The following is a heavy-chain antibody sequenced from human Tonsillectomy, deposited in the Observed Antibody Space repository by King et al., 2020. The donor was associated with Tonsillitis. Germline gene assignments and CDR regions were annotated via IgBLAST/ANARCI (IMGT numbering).Heavy chain of an antibody. J-gene: IGHJ2*01. V-gene: IGHV4-4*07. CDR3: ARDSNCSGGSCYSFWYFDV. Sequence: QLQESGPGLVKPSETLSVTCTVSGGSISTYYWSWIRRPAGKGLEWIGRIYTSGSTNYNPSLKSRVTMSVETSKNQFSLKLSPVTAADTAVYYCARDSNCSGGSCYSFWYFDVGGRGTLVPVSS. CDR1: GGSISTYY. D-gene: IGHD2-15*01. CDR2: IYTSGST.